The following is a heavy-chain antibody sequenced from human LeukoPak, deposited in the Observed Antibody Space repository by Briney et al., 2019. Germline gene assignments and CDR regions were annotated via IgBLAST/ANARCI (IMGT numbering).Heavy chain of an antibody. CDR3: ARVRYGSGSYYLDN. J-gene: IGHJ4*02. CDR1: GGSVSNASYY. Sequence: PSETLSLTCTVSGGSVSNASYYWSWIRQPPGKGLDWIGYVYYSGSTNYSPSLKSRVTVSVDTSKNQFSLKLTSVTAADTAVYYCARVRYGSGSYYLDNWGQGTLVTVSS. V-gene: IGHV4-61*01. D-gene: IGHD3-10*01. CDR2: VYYSGST.